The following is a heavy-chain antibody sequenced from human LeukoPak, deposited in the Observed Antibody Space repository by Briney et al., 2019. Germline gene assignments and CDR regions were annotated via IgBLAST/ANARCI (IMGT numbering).Heavy chain of an antibody. CDR3: AKDLGHYDSSGYQTEAFDI. D-gene: IGHD3-22*01. CDR1: GFTFSSYA. Sequence: GGSLRLSCAASGFTFSSYAMSWVRQAPGKGLEWVSTISGSADSTYYADSVKGRFTISRDNSKNTLYLQMNSLRAEDTAVYYCAKDLGHYDSSGYQTEAFDIWGQGTMVTVSS. J-gene: IGHJ3*02. CDR2: ISGSADST. V-gene: IGHV3-23*01.